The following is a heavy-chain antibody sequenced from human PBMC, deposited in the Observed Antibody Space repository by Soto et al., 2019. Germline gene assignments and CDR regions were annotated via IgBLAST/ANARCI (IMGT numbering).Heavy chain of an antibody. CDR1: GFTFSSYG. CDR3: AKFSFLEMATIGGYFDY. CDR2: ISYDGSNK. Sequence: GGSLRLSCAASGFTFSSYGMHWVRQAPGKGLEWVAVISYDGSNKYYADSVKGRFTISRDNSKNTLYLQMNSLRAEDTAVYYCAKFSFLEMATIGGYFDYWGQGT. D-gene: IGHD5-12*01. V-gene: IGHV3-30*18. J-gene: IGHJ4*02.